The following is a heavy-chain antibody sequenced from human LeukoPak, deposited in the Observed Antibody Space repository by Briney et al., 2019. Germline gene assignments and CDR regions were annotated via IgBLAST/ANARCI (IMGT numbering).Heavy chain of an antibody. Sequence: PGGSLRLSCAASGFTVSSNYMNWVRQAPGKGLEWVSVIYSGGSTYYADSVKGRFTISRDNSENTVYLQMNSLRAEDTAVYYCSNSYCGGDCYSGGYFDYWGQGTLVTVPP. CDR2: IYSGGST. J-gene: IGHJ4*02. CDR1: GFTVSSNY. D-gene: IGHD2-21*02. CDR3: SNSYCGGDCYSGGYFDY. V-gene: IGHV3-66*01.